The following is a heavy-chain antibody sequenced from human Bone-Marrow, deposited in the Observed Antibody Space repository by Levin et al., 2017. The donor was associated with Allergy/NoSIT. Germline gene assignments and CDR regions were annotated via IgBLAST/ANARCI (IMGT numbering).Heavy chain of an antibody. V-gene: IGHV1-58*01. J-gene: IGHJ3*02. CDR3: AVGDHGIVVVTAIERGFDI. Sequence: ASVKVSCKASGFTFTSSAVQWVRQARGQRLEWIGWIVVGSGNTNYAQKFQERVTITRDMSTSTAYMELSSLRSEDTAVYYCAVGDHGIVVVTAIERGFDIWGQGTMVTVSS. D-gene: IGHD2-21*02. CDR2: IVVGSGNT. CDR1: GFTFTSSA.